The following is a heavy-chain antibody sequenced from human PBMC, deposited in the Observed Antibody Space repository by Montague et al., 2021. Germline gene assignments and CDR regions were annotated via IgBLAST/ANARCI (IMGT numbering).Heavy chain of an antibody. J-gene: IGHJ5*02. CDR1: GGSTSSTSYY. Sequence: SETLSLTCTVSGGSTSSTSYYWGWIRQPPGKELEFIGVIYYNGSTYHNPSLKSQVTVSIDTSKNQFSLKLISVTAADTAVYFCARSLYCKGGSCYSGFDPWGQGTLVTVSS. CDR2: IYYNGST. V-gene: IGHV4-39*01. D-gene: IGHD2-15*01. CDR3: ARSLYCKGGSCYSGFDP.